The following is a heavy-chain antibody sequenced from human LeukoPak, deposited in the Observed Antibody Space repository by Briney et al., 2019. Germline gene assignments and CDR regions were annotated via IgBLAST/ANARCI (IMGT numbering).Heavy chain of an antibody. D-gene: IGHD3/OR15-3a*01. J-gene: IGHJ4*02. Sequence: SETLSLTCTVSGDSISTRNFHWGWIRKPPAKGLEWNGSLDYSGTTYYNPSLNRRVTLSVDTSKNQISLSLISVTDADRAVYYCARSRSNSRTDFEYWGQGTLVTVSS. CDR1: GDSISTRNFH. CDR3: ARSRSNSRTDFEY. CDR2: LDYSGTT. V-gene: IGHV4-39*07.